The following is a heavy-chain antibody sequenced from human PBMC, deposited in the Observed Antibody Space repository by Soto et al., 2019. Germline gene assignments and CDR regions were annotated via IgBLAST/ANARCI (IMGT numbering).Heavy chain of an antibody. J-gene: IGHJ4*02. Sequence: QVQLVESGGGVVQPGRSLRLSCAASGFTFSMHWVRQTPGKGLEWVAVISYDGSNKYYADSVKGRFTISRDNSKNTLYLXMXXLRAEDTAVYYCARLPSREGITMIVVATLAHLLTYGGQGTLVTVSS. V-gene: IGHV3-30-3*01. CDR3: ARLPSREGITMIVVATLAHLLTY. D-gene: IGHD3-22*01. CDR2: ISYDGSNK. CDR1: GFTFS.